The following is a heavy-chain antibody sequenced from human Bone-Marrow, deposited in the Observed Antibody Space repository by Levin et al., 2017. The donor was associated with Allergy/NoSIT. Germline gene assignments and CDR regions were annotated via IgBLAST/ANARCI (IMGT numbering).Heavy chain of an antibody. CDR1: GFTFSIHG. J-gene: IGHJ4*02. CDR3: ARDLDWGSFDY. Sequence: GGSLRLSCAASGFTFSIHGMNWVRRAPGKGLEWVSGIIPSGAVTYSGDSVKGRVTISRDNSKNTVYLQLSSLRAEDTAVYYCARDLDWGSFDYWGQGTQVTVSS. D-gene: IGHD3/OR15-3a*01. V-gene: IGHV3-23*01. CDR2: IIPSGAVT.